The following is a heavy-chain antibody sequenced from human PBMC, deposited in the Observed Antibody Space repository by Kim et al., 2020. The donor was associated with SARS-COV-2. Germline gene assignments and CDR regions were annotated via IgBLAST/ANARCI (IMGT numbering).Heavy chain of an antibody. Sequence: GGSLRLSCAASGFTFSTYAMNWVRQAPGKGLEWVSSITSTSNIYYADSLKGRFTISRDNAKNSLYLQMNSLRAEDTAVYYCARDSYGDYSFDYWGQGTLVTVSS. D-gene: IGHD4-17*01. V-gene: IGHV3-21*01. CDR2: ITSTSNI. CDR3: ARDSYGDYSFDY. J-gene: IGHJ4*02. CDR1: GFTFSTYA.